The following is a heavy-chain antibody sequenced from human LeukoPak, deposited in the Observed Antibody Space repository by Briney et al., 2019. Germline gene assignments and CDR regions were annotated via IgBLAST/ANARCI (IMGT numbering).Heavy chain of an antibody. D-gene: IGHD2-2*01. CDR2: IRYDGSNK. J-gene: IGHJ4*02. CDR3: AKEDCGSTSCYSHRPREFDY. V-gene: IGHV3-30*02. CDR1: GLTFRSYG. Sequence: GGSLRLSCAASGLTFRSYGMHWVRQAPGKGVEWVAFIRYDGSNKYYADSVKGGFTISRDNSKNTLYLQMNSLRAEDTAVYYCAKEDCGSTSCYSHRPREFDYWGQGTLVTVSS.